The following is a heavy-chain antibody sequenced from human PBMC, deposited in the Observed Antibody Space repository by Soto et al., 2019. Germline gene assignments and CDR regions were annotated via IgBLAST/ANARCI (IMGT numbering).Heavy chain of an antibody. V-gene: IGHV4-34*01. CDR1: SGSLSGYY. CDR3: ARAPKVSGSAQTRPDF. D-gene: IGHD6-6*01. Sequence: SETLSLTCSLYSGSLSGYYWSWIRQPPGKGLEWIGEISPSGTTNYSPSLKSRVSISVDTSKNQFSLNLTSLTAADTAVYYCARAPKVSGSAQTRPDFWGQGSLVTV. J-gene: IGHJ4*02. CDR2: ISPSGTT.